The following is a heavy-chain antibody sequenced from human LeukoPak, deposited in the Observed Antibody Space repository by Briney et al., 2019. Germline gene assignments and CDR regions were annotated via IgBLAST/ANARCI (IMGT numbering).Heavy chain of an antibody. Sequence: PSETLSLTCTVSGGSISSGGYYWSWIRQHPGKGLEWIGYIYYSGSTYYNPSLKSRVTISVDTSKNQFSLKLSSVTAADTAVYYCARDSYSYYYGSGPRPSCAFDIWGQGTMVTVSS. V-gene: IGHV4-31*03. CDR3: ARDSYSYYYGSGPRPSCAFDI. CDR1: GGSISSGGYY. D-gene: IGHD3-10*01. CDR2: IYYSGST. J-gene: IGHJ3*02.